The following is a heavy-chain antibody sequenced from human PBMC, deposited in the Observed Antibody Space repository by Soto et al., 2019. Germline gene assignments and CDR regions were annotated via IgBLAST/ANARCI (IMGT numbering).Heavy chain of an antibody. CDR2: INPNGGST. V-gene: IGHV1-46*01. CDR3: ARAGYCSGGTCFHGNCDY. D-gene: IGHD2-15*01. Sequence: GASVKVSCKASGYTFTTYYMHWVRQAPGQGLEWLGIINPNGGSTTYAQKFQGRVTMTRDTSTSTVYLELSSLRSEDTAVYYCARAGYCSGGTCFHGNCDYWGQGTLVIVSS. J-gene: IGHJ4*02. CDR1: GYTFTTYY.